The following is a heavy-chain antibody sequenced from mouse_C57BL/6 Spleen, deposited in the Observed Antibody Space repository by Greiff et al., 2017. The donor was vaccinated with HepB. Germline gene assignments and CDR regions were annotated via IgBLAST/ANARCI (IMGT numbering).Heavy chain of an antibody. CDR1: GYTFTSYW. Sequence: VQLQQPGAEPVKPGASVKLSCKASGYTFTSYWMHWVKQRPGQGLEWIGMIHPNGGSTNYNEKFKSKATLTVDKSSSTAYMQLSSLTSKDSAVYYCAGLLLRFAYWGQGTLVTVSA. D-gene: IGHD1-1*01. CDR2: IHPNGGST. CDR3: AGLLLRFAY. V-gene: IGHV1-64*01. J-gene: IGHJ3*01.